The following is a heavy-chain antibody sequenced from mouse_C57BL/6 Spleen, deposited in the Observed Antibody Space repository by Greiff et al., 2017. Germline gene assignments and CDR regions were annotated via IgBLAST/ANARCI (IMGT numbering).Heavy chain of an antibody. CDR1: GFTFSDYG. Sequence: EVHLVESGGGLVKPGGSLKLSCAASGFTFSDYGMHWVRQAPEKGLEWVAYISSGSSTIYYADTVKGRFTISRDNAKNTLFLQMTSLRSEDTAMYYCARTGYSNYVFDYWGQGTTLTVSS. J-gene: IGHJ2*01. CDR2: ISSGSSTI. V-gene: IGHV5-17*01. D-gene: IGHD2-5*01. CDR3: ARTGYSNYVFDY.